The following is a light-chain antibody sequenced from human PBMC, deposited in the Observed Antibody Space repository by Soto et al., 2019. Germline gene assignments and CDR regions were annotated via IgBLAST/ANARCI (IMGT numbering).Light chain of an antibody. CDR2: QDS. CDR1: RLGDKY. V-gene: IGLV3-1*01. CDR3: QAWDSSTYV. Sequence: SYELTQPPSVSVSPGQTASITCSGDRLGDKYVCWYQQKPGQSPVLVIYQDSKRPSGIPERFSGSNSGNTATLTISGTQAMDESDYYCQAWDSSTYVFGTGTKVTVL. J-gene: IGLJ1*01.